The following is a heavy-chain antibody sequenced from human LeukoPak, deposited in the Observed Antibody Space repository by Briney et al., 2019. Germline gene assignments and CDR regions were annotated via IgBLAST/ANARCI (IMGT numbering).Heavy chain of an antibody. Sequence: PSETLSLTCTVSGGSISSYYWSWIRQPPGKGLEWIGYIYYSGSTNYNPSLKSRVTISVDTSKNQFSLKLSSVTAADTAVYYCARGVDYGDYVWAFDIWGQGTMVTVSS. CDR1: GGSISSYY. CDR2: IYYSGST. V-gene: IGHV4-59*01. CDR3: ARGVDYGDYVWAFDI. D-gene: IGHD4-17*01. J-gene: IGHJ3*02.